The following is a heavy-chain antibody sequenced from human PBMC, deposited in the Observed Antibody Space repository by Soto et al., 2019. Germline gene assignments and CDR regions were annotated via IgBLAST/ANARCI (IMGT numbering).Heavy chain of an antibody. CDR3: ARADPWTGYSSGGSCYPQDY. D-gene: IGHD2-15*01. V-gene: IGHV1-8*01. Sequence: QVQLVQSGAEVKKPGDSVKVSCKASGYTFTSYDSNWVRQATGQGLEWMGWMNPNSGNTGYAQKFQGRVTMTRNTSISTAYMELSSLRSEDTAVYYCARADPWTGYSSGGSCYPQDYWGQGTLVTVSS. CDR2: MNPNSGNT. J-gene: IGHJ4*02. CDR1: GYTFTSYD.